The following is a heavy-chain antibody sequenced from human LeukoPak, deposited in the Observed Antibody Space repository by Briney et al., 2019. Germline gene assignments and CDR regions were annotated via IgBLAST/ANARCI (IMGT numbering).Heavy chain of an antibody. CDR3: AREWGRIAVAGGPGY. CDR2: IWYDGQTK. Sequence: GGSLRLSCEASGFIFSNYGMHWVRQAPGKGLEWLALIWYDGQTKFYADSVKGRCTISRDNSGNTLFLHMTSLRVEDTAVYYCAREWGRIAVAGGPGYWGQGALVTVSS. D-gene: IGHD6-19*01. J-gene: IGHJ4*02. CDR1: GFIFSNYG. V-gene: IGHV3-33*01.